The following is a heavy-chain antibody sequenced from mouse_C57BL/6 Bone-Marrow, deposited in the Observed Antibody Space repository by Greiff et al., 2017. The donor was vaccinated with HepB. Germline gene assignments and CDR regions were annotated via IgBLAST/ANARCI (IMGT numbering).Heavy chain of an antibody. V-gene: IGHV14-2*01. Sequence: VQLQQSGAELVKPGASVKLSCTASGFNIKDYYMHWVKQRTEQGLEWIGRIDPEDGETKYAPKFQGKATITADKSSSTAYMELRSLTSEDSAVYFCAREGDDYYLDYWGQGTTLTVSS. CDR3: AREGDDYYLDY. J-gene: IGHJ2*01. D-gene: IGHD2-4*01. CDR1: GFNIKDYY. CDR2: IDPEDGET.